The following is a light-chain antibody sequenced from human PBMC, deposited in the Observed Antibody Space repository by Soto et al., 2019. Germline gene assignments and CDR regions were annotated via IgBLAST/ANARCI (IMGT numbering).Light chain of an antibody. CDR3: QQYHVSSLT. V-gene: IGKV3-11*01. CDR1: QSVDSY. CDR2: GAS. J-gene: IGKJ4*01. Sequence: EIVLTQSPASLSLSPGERATLSCRASQSVDSYLVWYQQKPGQAPRLLIFGASNRATGIPPRFSGSGSGTDFTLTISRLEPEDFAVYYCQQYHVSSLTFGGGTRVEIK.